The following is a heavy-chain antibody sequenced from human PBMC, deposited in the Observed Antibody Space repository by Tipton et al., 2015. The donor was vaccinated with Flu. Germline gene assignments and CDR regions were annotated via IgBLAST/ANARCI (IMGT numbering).Heavy chain of an antibody. CDR2: FYYDVGT. J-gene: IGHJ4*02. Sequence: TLSLTCTVSGASLRSSSYYWGWIRQPQGKGLEWIGSFYYDVGTYYNPSLNSRVTISVDESKNQFSLRLTSVTAADTAVYHCVRTKDGYTLSNFVYWGQGTLATVSS. D-gene: IGHD5-24*01. CDR3: VRTKDGYTLSNFVY. V-gene: IGHV4-39*07. CDR1: GASLRSSSYY.